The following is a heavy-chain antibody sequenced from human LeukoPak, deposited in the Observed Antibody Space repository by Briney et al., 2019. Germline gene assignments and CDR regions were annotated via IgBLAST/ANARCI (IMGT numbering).Heavy chain of an antibody. D-gene: IGHD5-18*01. CDR3: AREVLSGYLFDH. J-gene: IGHJ4*02. V-gene: IGHV3-53*01. Sequence: GGSLRLSCAASGFTVSSNYMSWVRQAPGKGLEWVSVIYSGGSTFYADSVKGRFTISRDNSKNTLYLQMNSLRAEDTAVYYCAREVLSGYLFDHWGQGTLVTVSS. CDR2: IYSGGST. CDR1: GFTVSSNY.